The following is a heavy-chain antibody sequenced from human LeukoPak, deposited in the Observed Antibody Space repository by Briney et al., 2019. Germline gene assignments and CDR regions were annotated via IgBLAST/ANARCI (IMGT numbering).Heavy chain of an antibody. Sequence: GGSLRLSCAASGFTFSSYGMHWVRQAPGKGLEWVANIRQDGSVQNYVDSVKGRFTISRDNPKNSVYLQMSSLRAEDTAVYYCLVTTRSRGFDYWGQGTLVTVSS. CDR1: GFTFSSYG. D-gene: IGHD1/OR15-1a*01. CDR3: LVTTRSRGFDY. CDR2: IRQDGSVQ. J-gene: IGHJ4*02. V-gene: IGHV3-7*01.